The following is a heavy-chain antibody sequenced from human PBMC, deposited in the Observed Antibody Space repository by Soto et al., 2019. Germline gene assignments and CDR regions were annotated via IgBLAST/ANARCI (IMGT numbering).Heavy chain of an antibody. J-gene: IGHJ4*02. CDR3: AKSGAYCTSITCLFDSF. CDR1: GYTFSSYG. Sequence: QAQLVQSGAEVKKPGASVKVSCRASGYTFSSYGYAWVRHAPGQGLEWMGWISAYNGDTNYAQKFQARVTLTTDTSPTTAYMELRNLGSDDTAVYYCAKSGAYCTSITCLFDSFWGLGTMVTVSS. V-gene: IGHV1-18*01. D-gene: IGHD2-8*01. CDR2: ISAYNGDT.